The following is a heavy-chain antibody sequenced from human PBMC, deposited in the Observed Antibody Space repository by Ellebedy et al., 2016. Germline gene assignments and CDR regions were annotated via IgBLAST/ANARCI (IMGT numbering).Heavy chain of an antibody. CDR1: GYTLTELS. D-gene: IGHD3-10*01. V-gene: IGHV1-24*01. CDR3: ATPLYGSGSYYKLYYYYYGMDV. Sequence: ASVKVSXKVSGYTLTELSMHWVRQAPGKGLEWMGGFDPEDGETIYAQKFQGRVTMTEDTSTDTAYMELSSLRSEDTAVYYCATPLYGSGSYYKLYYYYYGMDVWGQGTTVTVSS. CDR2: FDPEDGET. J-gene: IGHJ6*02.